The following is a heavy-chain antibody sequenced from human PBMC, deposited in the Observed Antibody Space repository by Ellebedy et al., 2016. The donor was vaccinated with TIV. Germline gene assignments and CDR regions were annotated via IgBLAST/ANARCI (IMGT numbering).Heavy chain of an antibody. CDR3: ARPAASYSSSWYDFDC. CDR2: IYQDGTVK. D-gene: IGHD6-13*01. Sequence: PGGSLRLSCTASGFSFRSYWMAWVRQAPGKGLEWVANIYQDGTVKYSLDSVRGRFVISRDNAKNSLFLQMDRLRVEDTAIYYCARPAASYSSSWYDFDCWGQGTLVTVSS. V-gene: IGHV3-7*01. J-gene: IGHJ4*02. CDR1: GFSFRSYW.